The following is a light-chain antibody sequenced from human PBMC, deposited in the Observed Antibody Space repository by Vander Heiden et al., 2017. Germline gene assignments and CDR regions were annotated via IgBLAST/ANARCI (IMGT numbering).Light chain of an antibody. CDR2: STN. CDR1: PDSVSTSYY. CDR3: VLYMGSGPEV. V-gene: IGLV8-61*01. J-gene: IGLJ2*01. Sequence: QTVVTQEPALPVAPGGTVTLPCALSPDSVSTSYYPGCVQQTPGQAPRTLMYSTNTRSTGVPDRFSGSILGNKAALTITGAQADDESDYYCVLYMGSGPEVFGGGTKLTVL.